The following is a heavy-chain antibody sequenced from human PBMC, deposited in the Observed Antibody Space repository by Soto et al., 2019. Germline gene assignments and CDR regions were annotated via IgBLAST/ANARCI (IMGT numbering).Heavy chain of an antibody. V-gene: IGHV1-69*01. Sequence: QVQLVQSGAEVKKPGSSVKVSCKASGGTFSSYAISWVRQAPGQGLEWMGGIIPIFGTANYAQKFQGRVTITADEATSTAYMQLSSLRSEDTAVYYCARVGILAVAGTWYFDLWGRGTLVTVSS. CDR2: IIPIFGTA. D-gene: IGHD6-19*01. J-gene: IGHJ2*01. CDR1: GGTFSSYA. CDR3: ARVGILAVAGTWYFDL.